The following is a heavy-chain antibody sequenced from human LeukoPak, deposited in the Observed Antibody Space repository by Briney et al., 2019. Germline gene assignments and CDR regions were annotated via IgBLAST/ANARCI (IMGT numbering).Heavy chain of an antibody. CDR1: GGTFSSYA. J-gene: IGHJ3*02. Sequence: SVKVSCKASGGTFSSYAISWVRQAPGQGLEWMGRIIPIFGIANYAQKFQGRVTITADKSTSTAYMELSSLRSEDTAVYYCARDPRGYCSSTSCPDAFDIWGQGTMVTVSS. D-gene: IGHD2-2*01. CDR3: ARDPRGYCSSTSCPDAFDI. V-gene: IGHV1-69*04. CDR2: IIPIFGIA.